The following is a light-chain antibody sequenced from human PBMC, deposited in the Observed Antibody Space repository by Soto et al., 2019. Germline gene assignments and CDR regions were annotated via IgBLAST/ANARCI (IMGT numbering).Light chain of an antibody. CDR1: ESVSSN. Sequence: IVLAQSPATLSVSPGERATVSCRASESVSSNLAWYQQKAGQAPRLLIYGASTRATGIPARFSGSGSGTEFTLTISTLQSEDVAIYYCQQYNSWPPYTFGQGTKVDIK. CDR2: GAS. V-gene: IGKV3-15*01. CDR3: QQYNSWPPYT. J-gene: IGKJ2*01.